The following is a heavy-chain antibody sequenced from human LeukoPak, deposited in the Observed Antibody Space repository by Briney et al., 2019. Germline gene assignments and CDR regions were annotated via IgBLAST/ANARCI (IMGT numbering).Heavy chain of an antibody. D-gene: IGHD4-17*01. CDR1: GYTFTDYY. V-gene: IGHV1-69-2*01. CDR3: ATHSTVTTYYFDY. J-gene: IGHJ4*02. Sequence: ASVKVSCKVSGYTFTDYYMHWVQQAPGKGLEWMGLVDPEGGETIYAEKFQGRVTITADTSTDTAYMELSSLRSEDTAVYYCATHSTVTTYYFDYWGQGTLVTVSS. CDR2: VDPEGGET.